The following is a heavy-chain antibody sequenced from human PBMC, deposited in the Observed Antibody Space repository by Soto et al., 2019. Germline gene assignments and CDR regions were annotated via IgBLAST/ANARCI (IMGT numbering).Heavy chain of an antibody. CDR2: INGDGSDA. J-gene: IGHJ4*01. V-gene: IGHV3-74*01. CDR3: ARDSARTFDY. D-gene: IGHD3-10*01. CDR1: GFRFSAYW. Sequence: EVQLVESGGGFVQPGGSLRLSCAASGFRFSAYWIHWVRQDPGKGLLWISHINGDGSDATYADSVKGRFTISRDNAKNTVHLQMNSLRDDDTGVYYCARDSARTFDYWGQGTLVTVSS.